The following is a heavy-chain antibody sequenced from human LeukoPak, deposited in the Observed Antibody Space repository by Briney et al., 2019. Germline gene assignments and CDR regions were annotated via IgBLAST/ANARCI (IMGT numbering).Heavy chain of an antibody. J-gene: IGHJ6*03. V-gene: IGHV1-2*02. D-gene: IGHD2-2*02. Sequence: ASVKVSCKASGYTFTSYDINWVRQATGQGLEWMGWINPNSGGTNYAQKFQGRVTMTRDTSISTAYMELSRLRSDDTAVYYCARGAYIYYMDVWGKGTTVTISS. CDR2: INPNSGGT. CDR3: ARGAYIYYMDV. CDR1: GYTFTSYD.